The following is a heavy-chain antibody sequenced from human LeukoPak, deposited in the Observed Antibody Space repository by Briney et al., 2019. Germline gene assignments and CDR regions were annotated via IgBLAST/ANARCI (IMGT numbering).Heavy chain of an antibody. D-gene: IGHD5-18*01. CDR2: INAGNGNT. J-gene: IGHJ4*02. V-gene: IGHV1-3*01. Sequence: GASVKVSCKASGYTFTSYAMHWVRQAPGRRLEWMGWINAGNGNTKYSQKFEGRVTITRDTSASTAYMELSSLRSEDTAVYYCARELDGVQLWLRFFVYWGQGTLVTVSS. CDR1: GYTFTSYA. CDR3: ARELDGVQLWLRFFVY.